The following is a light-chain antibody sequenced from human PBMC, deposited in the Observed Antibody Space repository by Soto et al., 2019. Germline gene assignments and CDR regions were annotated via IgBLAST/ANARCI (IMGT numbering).Light chain of an antibody. CDR1: QDISNY. J-gene: IGKJ3*01. Sequence: DIQMTQFPSTLSASVGDRVTITCQASQDISNYLNWYQQKPGKAPKLLIYDASSLQSGVPSRFSGSGSGTDFTLTISSLQPEDFATYYCQESYSTPSVTFGPGTKVDIK. CDR2: DAS. V-gene: IGKV1-39*01. CDR3: QESYSTPSVT.